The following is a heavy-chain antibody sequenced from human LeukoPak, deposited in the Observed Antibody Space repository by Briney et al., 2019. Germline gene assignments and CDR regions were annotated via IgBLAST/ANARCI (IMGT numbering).Heavy chain of an antibody. V-gene: IGHV3-48*01. J-gene: IGHJ4*02. CDR1: GFTFSSYS. CDR3: ARATPSGY. CDR2: ISSSSSTI. Sequence: GGSLRLSCAASGFTFSSYSMNWVRQAPGKGLEWVSYISSSSSTIYYADSVKGRFTISRDNAKNSLYLQMNSLRAEDTAVYYCARATPSGYWGQGTLVTVSS.